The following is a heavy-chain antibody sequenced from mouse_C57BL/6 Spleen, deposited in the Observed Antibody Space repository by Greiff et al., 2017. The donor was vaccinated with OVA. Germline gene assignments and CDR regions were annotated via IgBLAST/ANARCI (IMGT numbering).Heavy chain of an antibody. J-gene: IGHJ2*01. Sequence: VQLQQSGADLARPGASVKMSCKASGYTFTSYTLHWVKQRPGQGLEWSGYINPSSGYTKYNQKFKDKATMTADKSSSTAFMLLCSLTSEDSAVYYAARSNYDDGSCDYWGQGTILTVSS. V-gene: IGHV1-4*01. CDR3: ARSNYDDGSCDY. D-gene: IGHD2-4*01. CDR1: GYTFTSYT. CDR2: INPSSGYT.